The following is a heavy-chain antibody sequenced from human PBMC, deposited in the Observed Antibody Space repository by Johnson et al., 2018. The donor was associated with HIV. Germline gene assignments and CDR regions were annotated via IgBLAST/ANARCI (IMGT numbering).Heavy chain of an antibody. Sequence: VQLVESGGGLIQPGGSLRLSCSASGFTVSSTYMSWVRQAPGKGLEWVSAIYSGGSTYYADSVKGRFTISRDNSKNTLDLQMNSLRAEDTAVYYCARDSDISLGVEGAFDIWGQGTMVTVSA. CDR2: IYSGGST. J-gene: IGHJ3*02. CDR3: ARDSDISLGVEGAFDI. CDR1: GFTVSSTY. V-gene: IGHV3-53*01. D-gene: IGHD3-9*01.